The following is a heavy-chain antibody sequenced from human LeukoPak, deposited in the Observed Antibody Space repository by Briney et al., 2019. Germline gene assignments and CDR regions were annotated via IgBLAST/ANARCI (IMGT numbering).Heavy chain of an antibody. CDR1: GYGFISYW. Sequence: GESLKISCKGSGYGFISYWIAWVRQMPGKGLEWMGIIYPGDSDIRYSPSFQGQVTFSADKSINTAYLQWSSLKASDSAMYFCARQRDLVIDRSLDYWGQGTLVTVSS. CDR3: ARQRDLVIDRSLDY. J-gene: IGHJ4*02. D-gene: IGHD2-21*01. CDR2: IYPGDSDI. V-gene: IGHV5-51*01.